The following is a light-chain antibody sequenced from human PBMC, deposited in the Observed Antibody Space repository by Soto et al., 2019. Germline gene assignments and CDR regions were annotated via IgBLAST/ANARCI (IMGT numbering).Light chain of an antibody. J-gene: IGLJ2*01. CDR2: DVS. CDR3: SSYTSSSTPL. V-gene: IGLV2-14*03. Sequence: QSALTQPASVSGSPGQSITISCTGTSSDVGGYNYVSWYQHHPGKAPKLMIYDVSNRPSGVSNRFSGSKSGNTASLTISGLQAEDEADYYCSSYTSSSTPLFGGGTQLTFL. CDR1: SSDVGGYNY.